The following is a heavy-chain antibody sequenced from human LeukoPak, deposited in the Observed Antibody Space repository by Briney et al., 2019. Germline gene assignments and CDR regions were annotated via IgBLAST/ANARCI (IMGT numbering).Heavy chain of an antibody. CDR1: GFTFNNYG. V-gene: IGHV3-33*01. CDR2: IWYDGSNK. J-gene: IGHJ4*02. Sequence: GRSLRLSCTAYGFTFNNYGMHWVRQAPGKGLEWVAVIWYDGSNKYYADSVKGRFTISRDNSKNTLYLQMNSLRAEDTAVYYCARGVRYSSGYFDYWGQGTLVTVSS. CDR3: ARGVRYSSGYFDY. D-gene: IGHD6-19*01.